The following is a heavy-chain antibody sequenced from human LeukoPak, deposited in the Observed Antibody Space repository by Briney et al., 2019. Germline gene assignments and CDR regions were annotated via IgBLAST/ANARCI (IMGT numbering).Heavy chain of an antibody. Sequence: GGSLRLSCAASGFTFSSYGMHWVRQAPGKGLQWVAVISYDGSNKYYADSVKGRFTISRDSPENTLYLQMNSLRAEDTAVYHCATEEYYYGMAVWGQGTTVTVSS. CDR1: GFTFSSYG. V-gene: IGHV3-30*03. J-gene: IGHJ6*02. CDR2: ISYDGSNK. CDR3: ATEEYYYGMAV.